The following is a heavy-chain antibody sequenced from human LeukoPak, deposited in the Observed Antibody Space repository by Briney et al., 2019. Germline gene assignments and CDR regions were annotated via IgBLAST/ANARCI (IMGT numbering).Heavy chain of an antibody. Sequence: PGGSLRLSCAASGFTFSTYAISWVRQAPGKGPEWVSAISDSGGNTYYADSVKGRFTIFRDNSKNTLFLQMNSLRADDTAVYYCAKETYYYDSSGYYYYFDSWGQGTLVTVSS. CDR3: AKETYYYDSSGYYYYFDS. J-gene: IGHJ4*02. CDR1: GFTFSTYA. V-gene: IGHV3-23*01. D-gene: IGHD3-22*01. CDR2: ISDSGGNT.